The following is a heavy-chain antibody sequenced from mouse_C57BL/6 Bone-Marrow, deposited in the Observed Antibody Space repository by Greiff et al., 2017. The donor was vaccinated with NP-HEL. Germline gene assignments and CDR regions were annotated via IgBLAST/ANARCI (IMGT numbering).Heavy chain of an antibody. Sequence: VQLQQSGAELVKPGASVKLSRKASGYTLTEYTIHWVKQRSGQGLERIGWFFPGSGSIKYNAKFKDKATLTADKSSSTVYMELSRLTSEDSAVYFCARHEDYSNYWYFDVWGTGTTVTVSS. CDR3: ARHEDYSNYWYFDV. CDR1: GYTLTEYT. J-gene: IGHJ1*03. CDR2: FFPGSGSI. D-gene: IGHD2-5*01. V-gene: IGHV1-62-2*01.